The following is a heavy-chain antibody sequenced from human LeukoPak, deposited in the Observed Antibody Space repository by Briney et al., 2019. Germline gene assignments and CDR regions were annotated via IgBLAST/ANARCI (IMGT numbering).Heavy chain of an antibody. D-gene: IGHD3-3*01. V-gene: IGHV1-2*02. Sequence: ASVKVSCKASGYTFTGYYMHWLRQAPGQGPEWMGWINPTRGGTNTAQKFQDRATMTTDTSISTAYMELSRLRSDDTAVYYCARGPFRITIFGVVTSGNDYWGQGTLVTVSS. CDR2: INPTRGGT. CDR3: ARGPFRITIFGVVTSGNDY. CDR1: GYTFTGYY. J-gene: IGHJ4*02.